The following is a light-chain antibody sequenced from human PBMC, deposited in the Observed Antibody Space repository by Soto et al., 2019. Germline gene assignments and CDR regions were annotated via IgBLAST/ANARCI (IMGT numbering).Light chain of an antibody. CDR1: TSNIGNST. V-gene: IGLV1-44*01. J-gene: IGLJ1*01. CDR3: AAWDDILSGYV. CDR2: ANN. Sequence: QSVLTQPPSASWTPGQRVTISCSGSTSNIGNSTVNWYQQLPGTAPKLLIYANNQRPSGVPDRFSGSKSGTSASLAISGLQSEDEADYHCAAWDDILSGYVFGAGTKVTVL.